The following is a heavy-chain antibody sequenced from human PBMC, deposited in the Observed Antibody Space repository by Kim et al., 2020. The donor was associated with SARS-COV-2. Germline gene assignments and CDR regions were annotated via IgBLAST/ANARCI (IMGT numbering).Heavy chain of an antibody. J-gene: IGHJ4*02. CDR2: T. V-gene: IGHV5-10-1*01. Sequence: TNYSPSFQGHVTISADKSISTAYLQWSSLKASDTSMYYCARHSYSSSWEDWGQGTLVTVSS. CDR3: ARHSYSSSWED. D-gene: IGHD6-13*01.